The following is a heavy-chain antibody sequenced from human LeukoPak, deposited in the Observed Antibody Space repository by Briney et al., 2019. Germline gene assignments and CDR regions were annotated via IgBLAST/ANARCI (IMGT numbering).Heavy chain of an antibody. Sequence: SETLSLTCTVSGGSIKSGSYYWGWIRQPPGKGLEWIGHIYYAGSTSYNVSLESRLTVSIDTSKNRFSLKLGSVTAADTAVYHCVRVGAAGWFDPWGQGTLVTVSS. D-gene: IGHD6-25*01. CDR2: IYYAGST. CDR3: VRVGAAGWFDP. V-gene: IGHV4-39*07. CDR1: GGSIKSGSYY. J-gene: IGHJ5*02.